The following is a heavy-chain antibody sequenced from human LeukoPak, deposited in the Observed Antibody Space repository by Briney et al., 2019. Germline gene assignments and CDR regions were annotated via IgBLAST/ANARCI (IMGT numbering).Heavy chain of an antibody. V-gene: IGHV4-34*01. CDR3: ARVYVGAAVAVAGPGFDY. CDR1: GGSFSGYY. D-gene: IGHD6-19*01. CDR2: INHSGST. J-gene: IGHJ4*02. Sequence: SETLSLTCAVYGGSFSGYYWSRIRQPPGKGLEWIGEINHSGSTNYNPSLKSRVTISVDTSKNQFSLKLSSVTAADTAVYYCARVYVGAAVAVAGPGFDYWGQGTLVTVSS.